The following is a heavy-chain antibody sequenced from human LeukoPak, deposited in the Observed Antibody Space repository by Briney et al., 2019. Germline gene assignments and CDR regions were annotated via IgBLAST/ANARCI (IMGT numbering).Heavy chain of an antibody. CDR3: ARVYLGAVNWFDP. CDR1: GGSFSGYY. Sequence: PSETLSLTCAVYGGSFSGYYWSWIRQPPGKGLEWLGEINHSGSTNYNPSLKRRVTISVDTSKNQFSLNLSSVTAADTAVYYCARVYLGAVNWFDPWGQGTLVTVSS. V-gene: IGHV4-34*01. J-gene: IGHJ5*02. CDR2: INHSGST.